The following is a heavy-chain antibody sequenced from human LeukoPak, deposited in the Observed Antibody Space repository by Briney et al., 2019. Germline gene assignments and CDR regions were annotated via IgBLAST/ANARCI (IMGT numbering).Heavy chain of an antibody. CDR2: TSHDGKNK. Sequence: GGSLRLSCAVSGFTFGSYGMHWVRQAPGKGLEWVAVTSHDGKNKNYADSVKGRFTISRDNSKNSLFLQMNSLRADDTAVYYCARGALYNILTGFYLLDQWGQGTLVTVSS. V-gene: IGHV3-30*03. J-gene: IGHJ4*02. D-gene: IGHD3-9*01. CDR3: ARGALYNILTGFYLLDQ. CDR1: GFTFGSYG.